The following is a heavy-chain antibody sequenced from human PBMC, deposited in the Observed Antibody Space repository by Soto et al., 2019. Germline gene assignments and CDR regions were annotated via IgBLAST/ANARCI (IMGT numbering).Heavy chain of an antibody. J-gene: IGHJ3*02. V-gene: IGHV1-2*04. Sequence: QVQLVQSGAEVKKPGASVKVSCKASGYTFTGYYMHWVRQAPGQGLEWMGWINPNSGGTNYAQKFQGWVTMTRDTSISTAYMELSRLRSDDTAVYYCARSKYCSGGSCYSFAFDIWGQGTMFTVSS. CDR1: GYTFTGYY. CDR3: ARSKYCSGGSCYSFAFDI. D-gene: IGHD2-15*01. CDR2: INPNSGGT.